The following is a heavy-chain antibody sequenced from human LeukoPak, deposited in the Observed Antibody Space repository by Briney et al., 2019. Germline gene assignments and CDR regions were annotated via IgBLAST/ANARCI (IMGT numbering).Heavy chain of an antibody. D-gene: IGHD3-22*01. CDR1: GGTFSSYA. J-gene: IGHJ4*02. CDR2: INTNTGNP. V-gene: IGHV7-4-1*02. Sequence: ASVKVSCKASGGTFSSYAISWVRQAPGQGLEWMGWINTNTGNPTYAQGFTGRFVFSLDTSVSTAYLQISSLKAEDTAVYYCAREYDSSGYYYLDYWGQGTLVTVSS. CDR3: AREYDSSGYYYLDY.